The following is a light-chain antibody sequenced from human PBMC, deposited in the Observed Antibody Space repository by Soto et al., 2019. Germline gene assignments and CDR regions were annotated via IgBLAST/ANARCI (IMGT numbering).Light chain of an antibody. CDR2: GAS. Sequence: EVVLTQSPGTLSLSPGERATLSCRASQSVSNSYVAWYQQKPGQAPRLLIYGASSRATGIPDRFSGSGSGTDFTLTISRLEPGDFAVYYCQHYDTSLIFGGGTKVEIK. V-gene: IGKV3-20*01. CDR1: QSVSNSY. CDR3: QHYDTSLI. J-gene: IGKJ4*01.